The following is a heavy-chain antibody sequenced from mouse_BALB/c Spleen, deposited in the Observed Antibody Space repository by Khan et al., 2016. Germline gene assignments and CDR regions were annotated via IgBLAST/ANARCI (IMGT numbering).Heavy chain of an antibody. J-gene: IGHJ2*01. D-gene: IGHD1-1*01. CDR2: INPDSSTI. CDR3: GRLSYYGFVDY. V-gene: IGHV4-1*02. Sequence: EVKLLESGGGLVQPGGSLKLSCAASGFDFSRYWMSWVRQAPGKGLEWIGEINPDSSTINYKPSLKDKFIISRDNAKNTLYLQMSKVRSEDTALYYCGRLSYYGFVDYWGQGTTLTVSS. CDR1: GFDFSRYW.